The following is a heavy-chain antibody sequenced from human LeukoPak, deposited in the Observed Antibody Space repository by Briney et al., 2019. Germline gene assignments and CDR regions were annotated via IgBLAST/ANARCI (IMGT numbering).Heavy chain of an antibody. J-gene: IGHJ3*02. V-gene: IGHV3-74*01. Sequence: PGGSLRLSCAASGFSFRSYWICWVRQAPGKGLVYVSRINNDGGGTTYTDSVKGRFSISRDNAKSEVSLQMNSLRVEDTAMYYCARGGLDHAFAITGQGTMVTVSS. D-gene: IGHD3/OR15-3a*01. CDR1: GFSFRSYW. CDR2: INNDGGGT. CDR3: ARGGLDHAFAI.